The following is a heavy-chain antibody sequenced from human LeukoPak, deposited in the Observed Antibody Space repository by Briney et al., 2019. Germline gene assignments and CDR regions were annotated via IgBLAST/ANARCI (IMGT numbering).Heavy chain of an antibody. Sequence: GGSLRLSCAASGVMFPSYWMTWVRQAPGKGLEWVANIKQDGSEKYYVDSVKGRFSISRDNAKNSVYLQMNSLRAEDTAVYYCARRHHFGFLDSWGQGTLVTVSS. D-gene: IGHD3-10*01. CDR2: IKQDGSEK. V-gene: IGHV3-7*04. CDR3: ARRHHFGFLDS. J-gene: IGHJ4*02. CDR1: GVMFPSYW.